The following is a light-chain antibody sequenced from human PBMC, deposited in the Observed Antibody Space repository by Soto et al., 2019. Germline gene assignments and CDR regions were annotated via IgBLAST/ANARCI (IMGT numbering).Light chain of an antibody. CDR2: GAS. CDR1: QSVSSSY. V-gene: IGKV3-20*01. Sequence: EIVLTQSPGTLSLSPGDRATLSCRASQSVSSSYFAWYQQTPSQAPRLLIYGASSRATGIPDRFSGSGSGTDFTLTISILEPEDFAVYYCQQYGSSPWTFGQGTKVEIK. J-gene: IGKJ1*01. CDR3: QQYGSSPWT.